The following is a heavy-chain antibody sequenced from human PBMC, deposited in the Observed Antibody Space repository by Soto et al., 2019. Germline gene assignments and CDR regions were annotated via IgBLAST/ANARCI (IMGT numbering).Heavy chain of an antibody. Sequence: TPETLSLTCAESGDSITGDNWWSWVRQPPGKGLEWIGEIHHSGATNYNPSLKSRVTISVDKSKNQFSLKLNSVTAADTAMFYCATQGFYRMGVWGRGTTVT. J-gene: IGHJ6*02. CDR3: ATQGFYRMGV. V-gene: IGHV4-4*03. CDR2: IHHSGAT. CDR1: GDSITGDNW.